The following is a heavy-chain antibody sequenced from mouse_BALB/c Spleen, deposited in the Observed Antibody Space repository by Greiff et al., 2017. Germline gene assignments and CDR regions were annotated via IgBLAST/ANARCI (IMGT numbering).Heavy chain of an antibody. D-gene: IGHD1-1*01. CDR1: GFTFSDYY. J-gene: IGHJ4*01. V-gene: IGHV5-4*02. CDR2: ISDGGSYT. Sequence: EVNVVESGGGLVKPGGSLKLSCAASGFTFSDYYMYWVRQTPEKRLEWVATISDGGSYTYYPDSVKGRFTISRDNAKNNLYLQMSSLKSEDTAMYYCARGYYGSSYGAMDYWGQGTSVTVSS. CDR3: ARGYYGSSYGAMDY.